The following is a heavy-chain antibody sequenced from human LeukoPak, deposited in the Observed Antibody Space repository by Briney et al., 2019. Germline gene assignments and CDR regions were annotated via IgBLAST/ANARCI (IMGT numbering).Heavy chain of an antibody. CDR1: GFTLSSYG. D-gene: IGHD4-23*01. J-gene: IGHJ4*02. CDR2: IGYDGSNK. Sequence: GGFLRLSCAASGFTLSSYGMHWVRQAPGEGLEWVALIGYDGSNKYNADSVKGRFTISRDNSKNTLYLQMDSLRAEDTAVYYCARDYGGNPDYWGQGTLVTVSS. CDR3: ARDYGGNPDY. V-gene: IGHV3-33*01.